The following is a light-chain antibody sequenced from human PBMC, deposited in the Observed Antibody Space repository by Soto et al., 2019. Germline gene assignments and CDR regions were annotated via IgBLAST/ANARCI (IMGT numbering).Light chain of an antibody. V-gene: IGLV1-47*02. CDR3: AEWEDRLSGGL. Sequence: SVLTQPPSASGTPGQTVTISCSGSSFNIGFNYVYWYQQLPGMAPKLLIHSNDERPSGVPDRFSGSKSGTSASLAISGLGSEVAAGAYCAEWEDRLSGGLCGTGTKVAVL. J-gene: IGLJ1*01. CDR1: SFNIGFNY. CDR2: SND.